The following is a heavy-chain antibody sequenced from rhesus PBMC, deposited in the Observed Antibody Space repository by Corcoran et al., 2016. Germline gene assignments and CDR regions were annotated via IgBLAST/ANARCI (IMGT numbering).Heavy chain of an antibody. D-gene: IGHD3-16*01. V-gene: IGHV4-173*01. Sequence: QLQLQESGPGLVKPSETLSLTCAVSGGSISSNSRSWIRQPPGKGREGSGRISGSGGSTDYNPSLKSRVTISTDTSKNQFSLKLSSVTAADTAVYYCARGVTIVSTHPLFDYWGQGVLVTVSS. CDR3: ARGVTIVSTHPLFDY. J-gene: IGHJ4*01. CDR2: ISGSGGST. CDR1: GGSISSNS.